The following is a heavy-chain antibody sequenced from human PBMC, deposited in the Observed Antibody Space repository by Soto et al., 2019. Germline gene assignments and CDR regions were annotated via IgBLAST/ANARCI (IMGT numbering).Heavy chain of an antibody. D-gene: IGHD2-21*02. CDR2: ISSSSSTI. CDR1: GFTFSSYS. V-gene: IGHV3-48*02. CDR3: ARSVVTAIPYYTPFDY. Sequence: PGGSLRLSCAASGFTFSSYSMNWVRQAPGKGLEWVSYISSSSSTIYYADSVKGRFTISRDNAKNSLYLQMNSLRDEDTAVYYCARSVVTAIPYYTPFDYWGQGTLVTVSS. J-gene: IGHJ4*02.